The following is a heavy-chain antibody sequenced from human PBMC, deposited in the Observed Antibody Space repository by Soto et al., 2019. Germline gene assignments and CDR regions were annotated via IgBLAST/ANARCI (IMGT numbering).Heavy chain of an antibody. CDR2: VYYSGTT. Sequence: SETLSLTCSVSGGSVSDKTYYWSWIRQPPGRRLEWIGYVYYSGTTNYNPSLKSRVTISVDLSKNRFSLRLSSVTTADTALYYCARTTAVPNTLRSRYFFDYWGQGTLVTVSS. CDR1: GGSVSDKTYY. CDR3: ARTTAVPNTLRSRYFFDY. J-gene: IGHJ4*02. V-gene: IGHV4-61*01. D-gene: IGHD4-17*01.